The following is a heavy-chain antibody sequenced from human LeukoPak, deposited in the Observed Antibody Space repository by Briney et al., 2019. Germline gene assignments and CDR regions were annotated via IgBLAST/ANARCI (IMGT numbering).Heavy chain of an antibody. Sequence: ASVKVSCKASGYIFTDHYVHWVRQAPGQGLEWMGWINPKSGGTIYAQKLQGRVTMTRDTSITTAYMELSRLTSDDTAIYYCAREAVDSNSFDYWGQETLVTVSS. J-gene: IGHJ4*02. V-gene: IGHV1-2*02. D-gene: IGHD4-23*01. CDR1: GYIFTDHY. CDR2: INPKSGGT. CDR3: AREAVDSNSFDY.